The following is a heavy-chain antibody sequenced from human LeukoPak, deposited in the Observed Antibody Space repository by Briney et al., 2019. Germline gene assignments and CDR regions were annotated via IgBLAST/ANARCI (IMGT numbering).Heavy chain of an antibody. V-gene: IGHV4-34*01. CDR1: GGSFSGYY. J-gene: IGHJ4*02. CDR3: AGGGIAVPALDY. D-gene: IGHD2-2*01. CDR2: INHSGST. Sequence: PSETLSLTCAVYGGSFSGYYWSWIRQPPGKGLEWIGEINHSGSTNYNPSLKSRVTISVDTSKNQFSLKLSSVTAADTAVYYCAGGGIAVPALDYWGQGTLVTVSS.